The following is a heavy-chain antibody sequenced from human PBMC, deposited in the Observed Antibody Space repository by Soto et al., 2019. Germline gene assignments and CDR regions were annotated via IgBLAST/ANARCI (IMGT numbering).Heavy chain of an antibody. CDR2: ISHGGNNE. J-gene: IGHJ4*02. Sequence: GGSLRLSCAASGFPFSSYGMHWVRQAPGKGLEWVALISHGGNNEFYADSVKGRFTVSRDNSRNTLYLQMNSLRAEDTAVYYCAKEYGSTWIDHWGQGTPVTVSS. CDR1: GFPFSSYG. D-gene: IGHD6-13*01. CDR3: AKEYGSTWIDH. V-gene: IGHV3-30*18.